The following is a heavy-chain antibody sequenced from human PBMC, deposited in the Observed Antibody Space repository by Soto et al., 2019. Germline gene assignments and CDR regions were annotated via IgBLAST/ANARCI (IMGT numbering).Heavy chain of an antibody. CDR3: ANRAGTTDVRWFDP. Sequence: QITLKESGPTLVKPTQTLTLTCTFSGFSLSTSGVGVGWIRQPPGKALEWLALIYWDDDKRYSPSLKSRLTITKDTSKNQVVLTMTNMDPVDTATYYCANRAGTTDVRWFDPWGQGTLVTVSS. CDR1: GFSLSTSGVG. D-gene: IGHD1-7*01. J-gene: IGHJ5*02. CDR2: IYWDDDK. V-gene: IGHV2-5*02.